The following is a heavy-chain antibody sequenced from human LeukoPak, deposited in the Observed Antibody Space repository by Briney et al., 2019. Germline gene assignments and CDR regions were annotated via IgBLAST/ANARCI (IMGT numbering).Heavy chain of an antibody. CDR2: ISWNSGSI. J-gene: IGHJ4*02. CDR1: GFTFDDYA. V-gene: IGHV3-9*01. Sequence: PGGSLRLSCAASGFTFDDYAMPWVRQAPGRGLEWVSGISWNSGSIGYADSVKGRFTISRDNAKNSLYLQMNSLRAEDTALYYCAKGIVSSDLYYFDYWGQGTLVTVSS. CDR3: AKGIVSSDLYYFDY. D-gene: IGHD6-19*01.